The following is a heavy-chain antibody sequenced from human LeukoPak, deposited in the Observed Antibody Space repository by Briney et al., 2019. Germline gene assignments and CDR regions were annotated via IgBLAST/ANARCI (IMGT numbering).Heavy chain of an antibody. CDR1: GGSFSGYY. CDR3: AREVSDYYGSGSYYTLDY. J-gene: IGHJ4*02. D-gene: IGHD3-10*01. V-gene: IGHV4-34*01. Sequence: PSETLSLTCAVYGGSFSGYYWSWIRQPPGKGLEWIGEINHSGSTNYNPSLKSRVTISVDTSKNQFSLKLSSVTAADTAVYYCAREVSDYYGSGSYYTLDYWGQGTLVTVSS. CDR2: INHSGST.